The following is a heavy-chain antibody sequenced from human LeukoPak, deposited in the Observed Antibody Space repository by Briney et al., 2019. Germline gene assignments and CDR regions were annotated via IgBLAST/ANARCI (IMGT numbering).Heavy chain of an antibody. CDR1: GYSFTSYW. CDR3: ARLTISRYCSSTSCYTWNWFDP. J-gene: IGHJ5*02. V-gene: IGHV5-51*01. CDR2: IYPGDSDT. Sequence: GESLKISCKGSGYSFTSYWIGWVRQMPGKGLGWMGIIYPGDSDTRYSPSFQGQVTISADKSISTAYLQWSSLKASDTAMYYCARLTISRYCSSTSCYTWNWFDPWGQGTLVTVSS. D-gene: IGHD2-2*02.